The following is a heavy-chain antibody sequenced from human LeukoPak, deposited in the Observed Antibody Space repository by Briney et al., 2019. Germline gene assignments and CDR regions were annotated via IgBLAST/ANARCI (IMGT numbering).Heavy chain of an antibody. CDR2: IRSTANGYAT. Sequence: GGSLRLSCAASGFTFSGSALHWVRQASGKGLEWVGRIRSTANGYATAYAASVKGRFTISRDDSKNTTYLQMDSLKTEDTAVYYCTSLLGYCTNDVCYNYWGQGTLVTVSS. CDR1: GFTFSGSA. J-gene: IGHJ4*02. D-gene: IGHD2-8*01. CDR3: TSLLGYCTNDVCYNY. V-gene: IGHV3-73*01.